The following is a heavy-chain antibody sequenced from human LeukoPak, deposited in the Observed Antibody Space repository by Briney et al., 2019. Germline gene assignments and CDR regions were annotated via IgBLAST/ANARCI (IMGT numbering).Heavy chain of an antibody. Sequence: SETLSLTCTVSGGSISSSSYYRGWIRQPPGKGLEWIGSIYYSGSTYYNPSLKSRVTISVDTSKNQFSLTLSSVTAADTAVYYCARRGDSSGNDAFDIWGQGTMVTVSS. CDR1: GGSISSSSYY. V-gene: IGHV4-39*01. CDR3: ARRGDSSGNDAFDI. J-gene: IGHJ3*02. D-gene: IGHD3-22*01. CDR2: IYYSGST.